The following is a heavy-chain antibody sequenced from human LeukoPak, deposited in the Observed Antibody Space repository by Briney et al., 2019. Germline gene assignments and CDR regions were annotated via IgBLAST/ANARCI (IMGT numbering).Heavy chain of an antibody. D-gene: IGHD3-10*01. CDR2: LAYDGTNE. J-gene: IGHJ5*01. CDR3: ARGGPLGDTNRFDF. CDR1: GFTFSSYA. V-gene: IGHV3-30-3*01. Sequence: HPGGSLRHACAASGFTFSSYAMHWVRQAPGEGLEWVALLAYDGTNEYYMNSVKGRFTISRDNSKNTVYLQMNSLRPDDTAVYYCARGGPLGDTNRFDFWGQGTSVTVSS.